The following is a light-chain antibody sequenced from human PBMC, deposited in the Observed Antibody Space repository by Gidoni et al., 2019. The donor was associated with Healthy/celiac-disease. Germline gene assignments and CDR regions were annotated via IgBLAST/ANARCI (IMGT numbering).Light chain of an antibody. V-gene: IGLV7-46*01. CDR1: TGAVTSGHY. Sequence: QAGVTQEPSLTVSPGGTVTLTCGSSTGAVTSGHYPYGFQQKPGQAPRTLIYDTSNKHSWTPARFSGSLLGGKAALTLSGAQPEDEAEYYCLLSYSGANYVFGTGTKVTVL. CDR2: DTS. CDR3: LLSYSGANYV. J-gene: IGLJ1*01.